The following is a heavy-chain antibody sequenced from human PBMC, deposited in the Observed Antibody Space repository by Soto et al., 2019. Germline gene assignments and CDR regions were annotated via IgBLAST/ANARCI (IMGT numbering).Heavy chain of an antibody. CDR2: ISRSGSTI. D-gene: IGHD4-17*01. V-gene: IGHV3-11*01. CDR1: GFTFSDYY. J-gene: IGHJ4*02. Sequence: QVQLVESGGGLVKPGGSLRLSCAASGFTFSDYYMSWIRQAPGKGLEWVSYISRSGSTIYYTDLVKGRFTTSSDNDKNSLYLQMNSLRAEDTAVYYCARPRGYGDYAIEYWGQGTLVTVSS. CDR3: ARPRGYGDYAIEY.